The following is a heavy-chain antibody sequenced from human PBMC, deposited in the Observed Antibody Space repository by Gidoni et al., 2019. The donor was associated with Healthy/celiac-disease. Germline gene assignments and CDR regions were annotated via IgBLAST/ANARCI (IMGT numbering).Heavy chain of an antibody. J-gene: IGHJ6*02. D-gene: IGHD3-16*01. V-gene: IGHV3-23*01. Sequence: EVQLLDSGGGLVQPGGSLRLSCAASGFTFSRYAMSWVRQAPGKGRGWVSAISGSGGSTYYADSVKGRFTISRDNSKNTLYLQMNSLRAEDTAVYYCAKDPIGLQGGKDYYYGMDVWGQGTTVTVSS. CDR3: AKDPIGLQGGKDYYYGMDV. CDR1: GFTFSRYA. CDR2: ISGSGGST.